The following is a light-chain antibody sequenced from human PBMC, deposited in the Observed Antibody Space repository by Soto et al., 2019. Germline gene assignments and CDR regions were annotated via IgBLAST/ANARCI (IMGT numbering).Light chain of an antibody. CDR1: QSVGNN. Sequence: EILLTQSPATLSVSPGERTTLSCRASQSVGNNLDWYQQKPGQAPRLLIYGAYTRATGIPARFSGSGYGTELSLTISSLQSEDFEVYYCQQYNYWPRTFGQGTKVDIK. J-gene: IGKJ1*01. CDR3: QQYNYWPRT. CDR2: GAY. V-gene: IGKV3-15*01.